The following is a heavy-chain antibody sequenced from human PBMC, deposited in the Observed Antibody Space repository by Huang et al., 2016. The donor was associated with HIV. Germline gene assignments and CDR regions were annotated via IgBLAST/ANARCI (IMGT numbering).Heavy chain of an antibody. J-gene: IGHJ4*02. V-gene: IGHV1-2*02. CDR1: GYTFTGYY. CDR2: LNPNSGGT. CDR3: TYKGHY. D-gene: IGHD1-20*01. Sequence: QVQLVQSGTEVKKPGASVKVSCKASGYTFTGYYIHWGRQAPGQGLDGMGWLNPNSGGTNYAPKFLDRGTLTSDTSISTGYMELTNLTSDDTALYYCTYKGHYWGQGTLVTVSS.